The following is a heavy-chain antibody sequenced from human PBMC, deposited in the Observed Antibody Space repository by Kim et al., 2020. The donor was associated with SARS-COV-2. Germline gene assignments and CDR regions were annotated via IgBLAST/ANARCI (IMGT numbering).Heavy chain of an antibody. Sequence: GNTYYNPSLKSRVTISVDTSKNQFSRKLSSVTAADTAVYYCAREQSSRYYWGQGTLVTVSS. CDR2: GNT. V-gene: IGHV4-39*07. CDR3: AREQSSRYY. J-gene: IGHJ4*02. D-gene: IGHD6-13*01.